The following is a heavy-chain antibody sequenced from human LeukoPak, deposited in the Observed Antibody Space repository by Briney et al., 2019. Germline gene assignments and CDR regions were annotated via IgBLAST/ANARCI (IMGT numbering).Heavy chain of an antibody. J-gene: IGHJ4*02. Sequence: SETLSLTCTVSGGSISSYYWSWIRQPPGKGREWIGYIYYSGSTNYKPSLKSRVTISVDTSKNQFSLKLSSVTAADTAVYYCARRPAVAGTRITYFDYWGQGTLVTVSS. CDR1: GGSISSYY. V-gene: IGHV4-59*08. CDR2: IYYSGST. CDR3: ARRPAVAGTRITYFDY. D-gene: IGHD6-19*01.